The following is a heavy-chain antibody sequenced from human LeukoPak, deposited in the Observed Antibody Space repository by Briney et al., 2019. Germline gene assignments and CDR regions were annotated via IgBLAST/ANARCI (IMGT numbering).Heavy chain of an antibody. CDR3: ARDHLPRTYYDFWSGSGKNWFDP. V-gene: IGHV1-18*01. Sequence: ASVTVSCKVSGYTFTSYGISWVRHAPGQGIGWMGWISAYNGNTNYEKKLPGRGTTHTDTSASTAYMELRSLRSDDPAVYYCARDHLPRTYYDFWSGSGKNWFDPWGQGTLVTVSS. D-gene: IGHD3-3*01. CDR1: GYTFTSYG. J-gene: IGHJ5*02. CDR2: ISAYNGNT.